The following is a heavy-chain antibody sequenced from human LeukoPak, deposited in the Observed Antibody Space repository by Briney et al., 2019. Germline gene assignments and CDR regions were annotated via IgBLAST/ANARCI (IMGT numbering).Heavy chain of an antibody. J-gene: IGHJ6*03. CDR1: GYTFTSYY. CDR3: ARWAAAESSPGYHYYMDV. V-gene: IGHV1-46*01. CDR2: INPSGGST. Sequence: ASVKVSCKASGYTFTSYYMHWVRQAPGQGLEWMGIINPSGGSTSYAQKFQGRVTITRNTSISTAYMELSSLRSEDTAVYYCARWAAAESSPGYHYYMDVWGKGTTVTVSS. D-gene: IGHD6-13*01.